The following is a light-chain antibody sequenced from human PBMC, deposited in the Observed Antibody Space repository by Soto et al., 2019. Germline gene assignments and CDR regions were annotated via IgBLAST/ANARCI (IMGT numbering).Light chain of an antibody. J-gene: IGKJ2*01. V-gene: IGKV3-15*01. Sequence: EIVMTQSPATLSVSPGERATLSCRASQSVSSNLAWYQQKPGQAPRLLIYGASTRATGIPARFSGSGSGTEFTLTISSLQSGDFAVYNWPYTFGQGTKLEIK. CDR1: QSVSSN. CDR3: PYT. CDR2: GAS.